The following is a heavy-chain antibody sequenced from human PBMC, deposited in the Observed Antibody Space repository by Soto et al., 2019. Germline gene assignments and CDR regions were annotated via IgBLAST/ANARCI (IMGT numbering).Heavy chain of an antibody. J-gene: IGHJ4*02. CDR3: ARPPRDLWSGYSTYFDY. CDR2: ISYDGSIT. Sequence: VRQTPGKGLEWVAVISYDGSITYYSDSVKGRFTISRDTPTNTVYLQLNGLRGDDTAVYYCARPPRDLWSGYSTYFDYWGQGTLVTVSS. D-gene: IGHD3-3*01. V-gene: IGHV3-30-3*01.